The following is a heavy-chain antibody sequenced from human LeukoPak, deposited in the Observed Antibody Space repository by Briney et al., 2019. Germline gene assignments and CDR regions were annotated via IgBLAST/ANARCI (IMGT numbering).Heavy chain of an antibody. J-gene: IGHJ3*02. Sequence: PSETLSLTCTVSGGSISSGGYYWSWLRQHPGKGLVWIGYIYYSGSTYYNPSLKSRVTISVDTSKNQFSLKLSSVTAADTAVYYCARSEAGAVYYDSSGYPDAFDIWGQGTMVTVSS. D-gene: IGHD3-22*01. CDR3: ARSEAGAVYYDSSGYPDAFDI. CDR2: IYYSGST. CDR1: GGSISSGGYY. V-gene: IGHV4-31*03.